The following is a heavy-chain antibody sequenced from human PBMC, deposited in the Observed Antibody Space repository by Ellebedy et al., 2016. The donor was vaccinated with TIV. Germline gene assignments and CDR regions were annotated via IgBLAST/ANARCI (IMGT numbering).Heavy chain of an antibody. CDR2: IKSDGSST. D-gene: IGHD2-21*02. V-gene: IGHV3-74*01. CDR1: GFSFSTSW. Sequence: GESLKISCAASGFSFSTSWMYWVRQVPGKGLVWVSWIKSDGSSTRYADSVRGRFTISRDNAEHTLYLQMDSLGAEDTAVYYCARWEFDCFNAFHIWGQGTMVTVSS. J-gene: IGHJ3*02. CDR3: ARWEFDCFNAFHI.